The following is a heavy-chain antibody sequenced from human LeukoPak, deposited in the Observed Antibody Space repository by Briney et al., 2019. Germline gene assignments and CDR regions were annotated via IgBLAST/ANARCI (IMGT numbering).Heavy chain of an antibody. D-gene: IGHD1-14*01. Sequence: SETLSLTCTVSGSSISRYYWSWLRQPPGKGLEWIGYIYYSGSTNYNPSLKSRVTISVDTSKNQLSLKLSSVTAADTAVYYCARQRYYYDSWGQGTLVTVSS. CDR1: GSSISRYY. V-gene: IGHV4-59*08. CDR3: ARQRYYYDS. J-gene: IGHJ4*02. CDR2: IYYSGST.